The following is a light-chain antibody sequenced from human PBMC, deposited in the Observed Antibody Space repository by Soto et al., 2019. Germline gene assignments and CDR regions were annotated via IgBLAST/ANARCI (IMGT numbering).Light chain of an antibody. V-gene: IGLV1-44*01. J-gene: IGLJ2*01. Sequence: QSVLIQPPSAFGTPGQRVTISCSGGNSNIGSNTVNWYQQVPGTAPKVLIYSNNQRPSGVPDRFSGSKSGTSVSLAISGLQSEDEADYYCASWDDSLNTVVFGGGTKLTVL. CDR2: SNN. CDR1: NSNIGSNT. CDR3: ASWDDSLNTVV.